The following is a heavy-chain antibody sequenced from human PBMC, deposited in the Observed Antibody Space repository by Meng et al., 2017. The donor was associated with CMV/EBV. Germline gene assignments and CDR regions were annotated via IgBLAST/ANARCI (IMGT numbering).Heavy chain of an antibody. CDR3: ARVGSSWYSRAFDI. J-gene: IGHJ3*02. Sequence: SETLSLTCTVSGGSISSYYWSWIRQPPGKGLEWIGYIYYSGSTNYNPSLKSRVTISVDTSKNQFSLKLSSVTAADAAVYYCARVGSSWYSRAFDIWGQGTMVTVSS. D-gene: IGHD6-13*01. CDR1: GGSISSYY. V-gene: IGHV4-59*01. CDR2: IYYSGST.